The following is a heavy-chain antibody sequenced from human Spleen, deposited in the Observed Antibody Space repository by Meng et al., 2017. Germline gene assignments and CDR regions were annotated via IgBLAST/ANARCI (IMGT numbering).Heavy chain of an antibody. V-gene: IGHV4-34*01. J-gene: IGHJ4*02. CDR3: ARGPPKATLLYYFDF. CDR2: IDYSGDT. Sequence: GSLRLSCDISGGSVSVYYWTWIRQSPGKGLEWIGEIDYSGDTNYNPSLKNRVTISVDTSKNQFSLNLTSVTAADTAVYYCARGPPKATLLYYFDFWGQGTLVTVSS. D-gene: IGHD1-1*01. CDR1: GGSVSVYY.